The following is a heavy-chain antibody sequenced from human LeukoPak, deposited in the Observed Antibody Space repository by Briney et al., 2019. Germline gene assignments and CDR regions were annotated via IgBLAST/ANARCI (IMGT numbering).Heavy chain of an antibody. D-gene: IGHD2-2*01. Sequence: SVKVSCKASGGTFNSYAICWVRQAPGHRLEWPGGIMPIFGTANYAQKFQGRVTITADESTSTAYMELSSLRSEDTAVYYCARAQGYCSSTSCPYYFDYWGQGTLVTVSS. CDR2: IMPIFGTA. CDR1: GGTFNSYA. J-gene: IGHJ4*02. CDR3: ARAQGYCSSTSCPYYFDY. V-gene: IGHV1-69*01.